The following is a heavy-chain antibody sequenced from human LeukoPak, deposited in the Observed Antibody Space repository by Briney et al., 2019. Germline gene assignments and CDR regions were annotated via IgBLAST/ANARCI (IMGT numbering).Heavy chain of an antibody. Sequence: ASVKVSCKASGYTFTGYYVHWVRQAPGQGLEWMGWINANSGGTNYAQKFQGRVTMTRDTSISTAYMELSRLRSDDTAVYYCARGSSGWYKNVDYWGQGTLVTVSS. J-gene: IGHJ4*02. D-gene: IGHD6-19*01. CDR1: GYTFTGYY. CDR3: ARGSSGWYKNVDY. V-gene: IGHV1-2*02. CDR2: INANSGGT.